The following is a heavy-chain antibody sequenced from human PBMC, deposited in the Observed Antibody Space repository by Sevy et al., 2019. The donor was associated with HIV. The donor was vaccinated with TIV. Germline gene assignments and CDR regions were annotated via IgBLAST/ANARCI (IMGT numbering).Heavy chain of an antibody. D-gene: IGHD6-25*01. Sequence: LGDSLRLSCAASGFTFSDYYMSWIRQAPGKGLEWVSYISSGGRTIYYADSVKGRFTISRDNAKNSLYLQMNSLRAEDTAVYYCARVRVAAADYYFDYWGQGTLVTVSS. CDR1: GFTFSDYY. V-gene: IGHV3-11*01. CDR2: ISSGGRTI. CDR3: ARVRVAAADYYFDY. J-gene: IGHJ4*02.